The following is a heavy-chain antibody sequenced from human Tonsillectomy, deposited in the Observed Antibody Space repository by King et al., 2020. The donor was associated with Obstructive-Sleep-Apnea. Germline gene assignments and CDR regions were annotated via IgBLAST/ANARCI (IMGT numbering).Heavy chain of an antibody. V-gene: IGHV3-30*04. D-gene: IGHD2-15*01. Sequence: QVQLVQSGGGVVQPGRSLRLSCAASGFTFSSYAIHWVRQAPGKGLEWVAVISHDGTEKYCADSVEGRFTISRDNSKNTLYLQMNSMRVDDTAVYYCARSQLTYCSGGSCYSYVFAFDVWGQGTVVTVSS. CDR3: ARSQLTYCSGGSCYSYVFAFDV. J-gene: IGHJ3*01. CDR1: GFTFSSYA. CDR2: ISHDGTEK.